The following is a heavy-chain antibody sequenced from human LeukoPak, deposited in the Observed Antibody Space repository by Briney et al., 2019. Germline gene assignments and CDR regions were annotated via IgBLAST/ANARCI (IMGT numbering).Heavy chain of an antibody. Sequence: PSETLSLTCAVYGGSFSGYYWSWIRQPPGKGLEWIGEINHSGSTNYNPSLKSRVTISVDTSKNQFSLKLSSVTAADTAVYYCARQVYSSSWYVFGGRLFDYWGQGTLVTVSS. J-gene: IGHJ4*02. V-gene: IGHV4-34*01. CDR1: GGSFSGYY. D-gene: IGHD6-13*01. CDR3: ARQVYSSSWYVFGGRLFDY. CDR2: INHSGST.